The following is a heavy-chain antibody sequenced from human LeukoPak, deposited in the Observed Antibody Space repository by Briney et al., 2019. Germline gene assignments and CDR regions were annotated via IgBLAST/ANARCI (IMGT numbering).Heavy chain of an antibody. CDR1: GYSISSGYY. J-gene: IGHJ5*02. V-gene: IGHV4-38-2*02. CDR2: IYHSGST. D-gene: IGHD3-22*01. CDR3: ARRYYDSSGYPENWFDP. Sequence: PETLSLTCTVSGYSISSGYYWGWIRQPPGKGLEWIGSIYHSGSTYYNPSLKSRVTISVDTSKNQFSLKLSSVTAADTAVYYCARRYYDSSGYPENWFDPWGQGTLVTVSS.